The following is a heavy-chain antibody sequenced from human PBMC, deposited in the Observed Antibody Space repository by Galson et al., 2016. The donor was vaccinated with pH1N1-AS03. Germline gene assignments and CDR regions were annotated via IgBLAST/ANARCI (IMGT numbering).Heavy chain of an antibody. Sequence: SVKVSCKASGYTFTRNSVHWLRQAPGQRLEWLGWISTDYGKTAYSQKFQGRVTITKDTSASTAYTELISLQSEDTAVYYCARSDSFDIWGQGTMVTVSS. CDR2: ISTDYGKT. CDR3: ARSDSFDI. J-gene: IGHJ3*02. V-gene: IGHV1-3*04. D-gene: IGHD1-14*01. CDR1: GYTFTRNS.